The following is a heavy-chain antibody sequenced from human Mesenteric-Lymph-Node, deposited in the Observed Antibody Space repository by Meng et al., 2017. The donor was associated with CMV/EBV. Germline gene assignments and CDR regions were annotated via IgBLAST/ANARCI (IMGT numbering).Heavy chain of an antibody. J-gene: IGHJ4*02. CDR2: ISAGGGNT. CDR1: GVTFSSYD. D-gene: IGHD1-26*01. CDR3: AKVGSAGAYYFDS. V-gene: IGHV3-23*01. Sequence: GESLKISCAASGVTFSSYDMSWVRQAPGKGLEWVSVISAGGGNTYYADSVKGRFTISRDNSKTTVYLHMNTLRAEDTAVYYCAKVGSAGAYYFDSWGQGTLVTVSS.